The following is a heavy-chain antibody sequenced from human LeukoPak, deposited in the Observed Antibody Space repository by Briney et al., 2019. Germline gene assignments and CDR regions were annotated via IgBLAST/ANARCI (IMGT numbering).Heavy chain of an antibody. CDR1: GFTFSSYA. Sequence: GGSLRLSCAASGFTFSSYAMSWVRQAPGKGLEWVSAISGSGGSTYYADSVKGRFIISRDNSKNTLYLQMNSLRAEDTAVYYCAKDGSGSSKGDYWGQGTLVTVSS. V-gene: IGHV3-23*01. CDR2: ISGSGGST. D-gene: IGHD3-10*01. J-gene: IGHJ4*02. CDR3: AKDGSGSSKGDY.